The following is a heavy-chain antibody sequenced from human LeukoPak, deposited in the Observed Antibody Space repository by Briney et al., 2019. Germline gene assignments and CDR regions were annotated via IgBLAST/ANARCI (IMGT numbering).Heavy chain of an antibody. V-gene: IGHV4-4*07. D-gene: IGHD3-10*01. CDR3: ARDGRITMVRGTYYYYYYMDV. Sequence: SETLFLTCTVSGGSISSYYWSWIRQPAGKGLEWIGRIYTSGSTNYNPSLKSRVTMSVDTSKNQFSLKLSSVTAADTAVYYCARDGRITMVRGTYYYYYYMDVWGKGTTVTVSS. J-gene: IGHJ6*03. CDR2: IYTSGST. CDR1: GGSISSYY.